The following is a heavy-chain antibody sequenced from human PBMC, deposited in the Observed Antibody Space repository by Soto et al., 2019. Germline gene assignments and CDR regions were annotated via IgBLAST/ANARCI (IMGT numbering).Heavy chain of an antibody. CDR3: VRMSLVWADRTLEDF. J-gene: IGHJ4*02. CDR2: INSDGSST. CDR1: GFTFSRYW. V-gene: IGHV3-74*01. D-gene: IGHD3-3*01. Sequence: GGSLRLSCAASGFTFSRYWMHWVRQAPGKGLVWVSRINSDGSSTSYADSVKGRFTISRDNAKNTLYLQMNSLRAEDTAVYYCVRMSLVWADRTLEDFCGQGTLVTVSS.